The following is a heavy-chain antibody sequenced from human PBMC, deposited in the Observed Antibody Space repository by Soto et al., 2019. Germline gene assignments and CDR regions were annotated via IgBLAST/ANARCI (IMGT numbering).Heavy chain of an antibody. CDR1: GYSISSGYY. Sequence: SETLSLTCAVSGYSISSGYYWGWIRQPPGKGLEWIGSIYHSGSTYYNPSLKSRVAISVDTSKNQFSLKLSSVTAADTAVYYCARALSSGSYYYYSGMDVWGQGTTVTVYS. D-gene: IGHD1-26*01. CDR2: IYHSGST. J-gene: IGHJ6*02. CDR3: ARALSSGSYYYYSGMDV. V-gene: IGHV4-38-2*01.